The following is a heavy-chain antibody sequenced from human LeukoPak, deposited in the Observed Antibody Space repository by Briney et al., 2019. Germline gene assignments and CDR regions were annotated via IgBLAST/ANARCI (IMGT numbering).Heavy chain of an antibody. CDR1: GFTFSSYA. D-gene: IGHD4-23*01. J-gene: IGHJ4*02. V-gene: IGHV3-33*08. Sequence: PGGSLRLSCAASGFTFSSYAMHWVRQAPGKGLEWVAVIWYDGSKKYYADSVKGRFTISRDNSKNTLYLQMNSLRAEDTAVYYCARRDGDNDRGFDYWGQGTLVTVSS. CDR3: ARRDGDNDRGFDY. CDR2: IWYDGSKK.